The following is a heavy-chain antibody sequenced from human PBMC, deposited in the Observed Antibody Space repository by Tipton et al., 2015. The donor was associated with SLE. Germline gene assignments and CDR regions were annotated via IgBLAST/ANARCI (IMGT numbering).Heavy chain of an antibody. CDR3: ARERDCGSDCFGSYYYYMDV. D-gene: IGHD2-21*01. J-gene: IGHJ6*03. Sequence: TLSLTCTVSGGSISGYYWSWIRQPAGKGLEWIGRIYSSGSTIYNPSLKSRLTLSLDTSKNQFSLKLSSVTAADTAMYFCARERDCGSDCFGSYYYYMDVWGKGTTVIVSS. V-gene: IGHV4-4*07. CDR2: IYSSGST. CDR1: GGSISGYY.